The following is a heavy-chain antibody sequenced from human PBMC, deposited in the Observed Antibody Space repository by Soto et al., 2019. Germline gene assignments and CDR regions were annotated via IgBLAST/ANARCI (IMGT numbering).Heavy chain of an antibody. D-gene: IGHD6-19*01. Sequence: QITLKESGPTLVRPTQTLTLTCTVSGFSLSTSGLGVGWVRQPPGKTLEWLGLIYWDFDTRYIPSLKNRLLITKDTSKNQVILRVTNMDPEDTATYYCAHSVPHSSGMSFDYWGQGIPVTVSS. CDR2: IYWDFDT. V-gene: IGHV2-5*02. CDR1: GFSLSTSGLG. J-gene: IGHJ4*02. CDR3: AHSVPHSSGMSFDY.